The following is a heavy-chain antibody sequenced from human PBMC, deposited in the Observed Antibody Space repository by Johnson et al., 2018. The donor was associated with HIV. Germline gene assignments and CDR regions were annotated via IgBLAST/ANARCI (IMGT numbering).Heavy chain of an antibody. Sequence: VQLVESGGGLVQPGGSLRLSCAAFGFTVSSNYMSWVRQAPGKGLEWVSVIYSGGSTYYADSVKGRFTISRDNSKNTLYLQMNSLRAEDTAVYYCARAWVNYYDSPDAFDIWGQGTMVTVSS. CDR3: ARAWVNYYDSPDAFDI. J-gene: IGHJ3*02. D-gene: IGHD3-22*01. V-gene: IGHV3-66*01. CDR2: IYSGGST. CDR1: GFTVSSNY.